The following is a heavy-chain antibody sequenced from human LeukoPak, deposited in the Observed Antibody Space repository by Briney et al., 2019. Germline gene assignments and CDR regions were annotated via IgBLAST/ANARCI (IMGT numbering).Heavy chain of an antibody. V-gene: IGHV4-38-2*01. J-gene: IGHJ3*02. CDR1: GYSISSGYY. Sequence: SETLSLTCAVSGYSISSGYYWGWIRQPPGKGLEWIGSIYHSGSTYYNPSLKSRVTISVDTSKNQFSLKLSSVTAADTALYYCARQNYYDSRIWGQGTMVTVSS. CDR2: IYHSGST. CDR3: ARQNYYDSRI. D-gene: IGHD3-22*01.